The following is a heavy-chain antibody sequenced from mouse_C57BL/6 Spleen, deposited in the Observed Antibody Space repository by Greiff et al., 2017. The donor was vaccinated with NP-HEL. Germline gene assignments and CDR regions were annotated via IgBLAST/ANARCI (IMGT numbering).Heavy chain of an antibody. CDR1: GYSITSGYY. D-gene: IGHD2-2*01. V-gene: IGHV3-6*01. CDR3: ARDGYPSYAMDY. CDR2: ISYDGSN. J-gene: IGHJ4*01. Sequence: DVKLQESGPGLVKPSQSLSLTCSVTGYSITSGYYWNWIRQFPGNKLEWMGYISYDGSNNYNPSLKNRISITRDTSKNQFFLKLNSVTTEDTATYYCARDGYPSYAMDYWGQGTSVTVSS.